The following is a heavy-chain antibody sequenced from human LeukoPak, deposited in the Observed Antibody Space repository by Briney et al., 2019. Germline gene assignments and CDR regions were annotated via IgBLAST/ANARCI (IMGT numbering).Heavy chain of an antibody. CDR3: AKAQKHIVVVTAMDY. CDR2: ISGSGGST. Sequence: GGSLRLSCAASGFTFSSYSMSWVRQAPGKGLEWVSAISGSGGSTYYADSVKGRFTISRDNSKNTLYLQMNSLRAEDTAVYYCAKAQKHIVVVTAMDYWGQGTLVTVSS. V-gene: IGHV3-23*01. D-gene: IGHD2-21*02. J-gene: IGHJ4*02. CDR1: GFTFSSYS.